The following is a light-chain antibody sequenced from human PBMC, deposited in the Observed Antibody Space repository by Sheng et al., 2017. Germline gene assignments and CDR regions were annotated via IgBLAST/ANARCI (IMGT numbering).Light chain of an antibody. CDR2: DVD. J-gene: IGLJ2*01. CDR3: SSYTSSRTLT. Sequence: QSALSQPASVSGSPGQSVTISCTGSDSDIGTFNYVSWYQQHPNSAPRLIISDVDNRPSWVSNRFSGSKSGNTASLTISGLQADDEADYYCSSYTSSRTLTFGGGTKLTVL. V-gene: IGLV2-14*03. CDR1: DSDIGTFNY.